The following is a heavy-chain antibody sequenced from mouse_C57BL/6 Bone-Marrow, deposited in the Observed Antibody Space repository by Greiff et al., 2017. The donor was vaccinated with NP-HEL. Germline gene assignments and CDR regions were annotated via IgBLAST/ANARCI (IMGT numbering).Heavy chain of an antibody. V-gene: IGHV14-2*01. CDR3: ARSYYIPMDY. D-gene: IGHD2-12*01. Sequence: VQLQQSGAELVKPGASVKLSCTASGFNIKDYYMHWVKQRTEQGLEWIGRIDPEDGETKYAPKFQCKATITADTSSNTAYLQLSSLTSEDTAVYYCARSYYIPMDYWGQGTSVTVSS. J-gene: IGHJ4*01. CDR1: GFNIKDYY. CDR2: IDPEDGET.